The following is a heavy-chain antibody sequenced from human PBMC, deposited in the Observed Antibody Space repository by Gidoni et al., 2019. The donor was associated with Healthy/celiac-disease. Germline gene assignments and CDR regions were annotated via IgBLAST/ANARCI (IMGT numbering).Heavy chain of an antibody. CDR2: INPIFGTE. D-gene: IGHD5-12*01. Sequence: HVQRVQAGAEVKKPGSSVKFSCNASGGTFSSYVISWVRQAPGQGLEWMGVINPIFGTENYAQKFQGRVTITADESTSKAYMELSSLRSEDTAVYYCARDLVATGSLDYWGQGTLVTVSS. V-gene: IGHV1-69*01. J-gene: IGHJ4*02. CDR3: ARDLVATGSLDY. CDR1: GGTFSSYV.